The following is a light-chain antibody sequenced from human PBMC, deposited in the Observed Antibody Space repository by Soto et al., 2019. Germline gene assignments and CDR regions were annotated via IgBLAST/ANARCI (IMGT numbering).Light chain of an antibody. V-gene: IGKV1-39*01. CDR2: AAS. Sequence: DIQFTQSPSSLSASVGDRVSISCQSRHSISNYLNWYQHKPEKAPMFLIFAASDLQSGVPSSFSGSGSGPGFTLTISSLQTDDFATYYCQQSYNRTFGQGTRV. J-gene: IGKJ1*01. CDR1: HSISNY. CDR3: QQSYNRT.